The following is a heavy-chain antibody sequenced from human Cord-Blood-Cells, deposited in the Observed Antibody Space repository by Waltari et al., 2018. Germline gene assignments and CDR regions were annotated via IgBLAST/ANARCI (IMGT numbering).Heavy chain of an antibody. J-gene: IGHJ4*02. Sequence: QVQLQQWGAGLLKPSETLSLTCAVYGGSFSGYYWSWIRQPPGKGLEWIGEINHSGSTNYNPSLKSRVTISVDTSKNQFSLKLSSVTAADTAVYYCARGVDYSLDYWGQGTLVTVSS. CDR2: INHSGST. CDR1: GGSFSGYY. CDR3: ARGVDYSLDY. D-gene: IGHD4-4*01. V-gene: IGHV4-34*01.